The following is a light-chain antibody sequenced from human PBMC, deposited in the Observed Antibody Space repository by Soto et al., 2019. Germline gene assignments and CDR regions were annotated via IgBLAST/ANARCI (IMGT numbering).Light chain of an antibody. CDR3: QQRNIWPPVT. CDR1: PSVTNY. Sequence: PGDRATLSCRASPSVTNYLAWYQQKPGQPPRLLIYGAFNRAAGNPARFSGSGSGTDFTLTISSLEPEDSAVYYCQQRNIWPPVTFGQGTRLEIK. V-gene: IGKV3-11*01. CDR2: GAF. J-gene: IGKJ5*01.